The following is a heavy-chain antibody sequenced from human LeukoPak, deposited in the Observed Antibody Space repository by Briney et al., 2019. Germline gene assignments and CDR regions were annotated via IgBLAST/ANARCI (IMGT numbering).Heavy chain of an antibody. Sequence: SETLSLTCTVSGGSISSGGYYWSWIRQHPGRGLGWIGYIYYSGSTYYNPSLKSRVTISVDTSKNQFSLKLSSVTAADTAVYYCAREAGDTAAGTYMDVWGQGTTVTVSS. D-gene: IGHD6-13*01. J-gene: IGHJ6*02. CDR3: AREAGDTAAGTYMDV. CDR2: IYYSGST. V-gene: IGHV4-31*03. CDR1: GGSISSGGYY.